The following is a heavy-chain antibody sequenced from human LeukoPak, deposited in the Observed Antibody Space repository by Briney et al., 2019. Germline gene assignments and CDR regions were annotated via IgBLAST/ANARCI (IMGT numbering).Heavy chain of an antibody. Sequence: PGGSLRLSCEASGFAFSSYWMHWVRQAPGKGLVWISRINVDGGTIDYADSVRGRFTISRDNAKNTLYLQMNNLRAEDTAVYYCARDITGPLDYWGQGTLVTASS. J-gene: IGHJ4*02. CDR3: ARDITGPLDY. V-gene: IGHV3-74*01. CDR2: INVDGGTI. D-gene: IGHD1-20*01. CDR1: GFAFSSYW.